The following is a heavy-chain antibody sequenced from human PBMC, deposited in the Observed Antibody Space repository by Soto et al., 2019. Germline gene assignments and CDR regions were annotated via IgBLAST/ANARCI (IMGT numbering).Heavy chain of an antibody. D-gene: IGHD4-17*01. CDR3: ARVHDYGDYEPSGWFDP. Sequence: SETLSLTCTVSGGSISSYYWSWIRQPPGKGLEWIGYIYYSGSTNYNPSLKSRVTISVDTSKNQFSLKLSSVTAADTAVYYCARVHDYGDYEPSGWFDPWGQGTLVTVSA. V-gene: IGHV4-59*01. CDR1: GGSISSYY. J-gene: IGHJ5*02. CDR2: IYYSGST.